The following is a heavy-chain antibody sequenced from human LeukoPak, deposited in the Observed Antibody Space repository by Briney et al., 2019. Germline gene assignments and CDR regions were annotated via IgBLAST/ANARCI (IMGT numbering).Heavy chain of an antibody. CDR3: ARDSGSGNNDY. V-gene: IGHV1-3*01. CDR2: ISAGNGNT. J-gene: IGHJ4*02. D-gene: IGHD1-26*01. CDR1: GYSFTSYA. Sequence: ASVTVSRKASGYSFTSYAIHWVRQAPGQGLEWMGWISAGNGNTKYSQNFQGRVTFISNTSATTAFMELSSLRSEDAAVYYCARDSGSGNNDYGGQGTLVTVSS.